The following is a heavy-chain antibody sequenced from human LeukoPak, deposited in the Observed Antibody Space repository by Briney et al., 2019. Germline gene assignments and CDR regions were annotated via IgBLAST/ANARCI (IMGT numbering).Heavy chain of an antibody. J-gene: IGHJ3*02. CDR3: ARGLMPYYYDSSGYYRLGAFDI. Sequence: ASVKVSCKASGYTFTSYGISWVRQAPGQGLEWMGWISAYNGNTNYAQKLQGRVTMTTDTSTSTAYMELRSLRSDDTAVYYCARGLMPYYYDSSGYYRLGAFDIWGQGTMVTVSS. CDR1: GYTFTSYG. CDR2: ISAYNGNT. V-gene: IGHV1-18*01. D-gene: IGHD3-22*01.